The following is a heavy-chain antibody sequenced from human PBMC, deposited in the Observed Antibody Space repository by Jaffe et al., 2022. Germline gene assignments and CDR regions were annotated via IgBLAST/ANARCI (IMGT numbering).Heavy chain of an antibody. J-gene: IGHJ6*03. CDR2: IYWNDDK. Sequence: QITLKESGPTLVKPTQTLTLTCTFSGFSLSTSGVGVGWIRQPPGKALEWLALIYWNDDKRYSPSLKSRLTITKDTSKNQVVLTMTNMDPVDTATYYCAHHELLDGSSWSIYYYYYYMDVWGKGTTVTVSS. CDR3: AHHELLDGSSWSIYYYYYYMDV. V-gene: IGHV2-5*01. CDR1: GFSLSTSGVG. D-gene: IGHD6-13*01.